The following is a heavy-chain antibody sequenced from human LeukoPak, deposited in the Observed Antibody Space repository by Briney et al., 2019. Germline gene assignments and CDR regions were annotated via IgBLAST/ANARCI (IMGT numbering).Heavy chain of an antibody. CDR3: ARELYYDILTGYEPYYYGMDV. J-gene: IGHJ6*02. V-gene: IGHV1-2*04. CDR2: INPNSGGT. D-gene: IGHD3-9*01. Sequence: ASVKVSCKASGYTFTGYCMHWVRQAPGQGLEWMGWINPNSGGTNYAQKFQGWVTMTRDTSISTAYMELSRLRSDDTAVYYCARELYYDILTGYEPYYYGMDVWGQGTTVTVSS. CDR1: GYTFTGYC.